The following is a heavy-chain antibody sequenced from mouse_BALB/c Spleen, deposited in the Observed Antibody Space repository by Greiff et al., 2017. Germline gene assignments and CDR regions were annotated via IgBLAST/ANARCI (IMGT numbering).Heavy chain of an antibody. J-gene: IGHJ4*01. CDR3: ARPPTADYAMDY. CDR1: GFTFSDYY. CDR2: ISDGGSYT. V-gene: IGHV5-4*02. D-gene: IGHD1-2*01. Sequence: EGKLMESGGGLVKPGGSLKLSCAASGFTFSDYYMYWVRQTPEKRLEWVATISDGGSYTYYPDSVKGRFTISRDNAKNNLYLQMSSLKSEDTAMYYCARPPTADYAMDYWGQGTSVTVSS.